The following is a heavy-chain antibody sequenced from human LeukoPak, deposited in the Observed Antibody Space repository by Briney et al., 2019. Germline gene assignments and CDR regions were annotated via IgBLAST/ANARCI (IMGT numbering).Heavy chain of an antibody. CDR3: ARRPFGADY. V-gene: IGHV3-7*01. CDR2: IKEDGTEK. Sequence: PGGSLRLSCAASGFTFSNYWMGWDRQPPGKGLQWVANIKEDGTEKYYVDSVKGRFTISRDNAKNSVYLQMNSLRVEDAAVYYCARRPFGADYWGQGTLVTVSS. D-gene: IGHD3-10*01. J-gene: IGHJ4*02. CDR1: GFTFSNYW.